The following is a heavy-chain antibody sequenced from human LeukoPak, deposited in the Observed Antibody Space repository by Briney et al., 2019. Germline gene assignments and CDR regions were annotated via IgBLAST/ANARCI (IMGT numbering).Heavy chain of an antibody. J-gene: IGHJ4*02. CDR2: MSQSGST. V-gene: IGHV4-4*02. Sequence: PSGTLSLTCTVSGGSIYSGNWWSWVRQPPGKGLEWIGEMSQSGSTHYDPSLTGRVTISVDKSNNQFSLTLNSATAADTAVYFCATHMTVSGTRGFDNWGQGTLVTVSS. D-gene: IGHD6-19*01. CDR3: ATHMTVSGTRGFDN. CDR1: GGSIYSGNW.